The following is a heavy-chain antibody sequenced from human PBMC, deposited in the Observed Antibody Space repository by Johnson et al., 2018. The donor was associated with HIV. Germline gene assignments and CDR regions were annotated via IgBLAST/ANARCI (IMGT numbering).Heavy chain of an antibody. V-gene: IGHV3-66*01. J-gene: IGHJ3*02. Sequence: VQLVESGGGLVQPGGSLRLSCSASGFSVSSNYMTWVRQAPGKGLEWVSVIYSGGNTYYADSVKGRFSISRDNSKNTVYLQMNSLKTEDTAVYYCTTAPTTWIQVWSLGAFDIWGQGTMVTVSS. D-gene: IGHD5-18*01. CDR2: IYSGGNT. CDR3: TTAPTTWIQVWSLGAFDI. CDR1: GFSVSSNY.